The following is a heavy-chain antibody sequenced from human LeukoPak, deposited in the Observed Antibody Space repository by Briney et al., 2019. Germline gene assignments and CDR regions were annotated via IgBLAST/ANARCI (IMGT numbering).Heavy chain of an antibody. Sequence: ASVKVACKASGYTFTSYYMHWERQAPGQGLEWMGIINPSGGSTSYAQKFQGRVTMTRDTSTSTVYMELSSLRSEDTAVYYCARDLVVRGVLYYGMDVWGQGTTVTVSS. CDR3: ARDLVVRGVLYYGMDV. CDR1: GYTFTSYY. CDR2: INPSGGST. D-gene: IGHD3-10*01. J-gene: IGHJ6*02. V-gene: IGHV1-46*01.